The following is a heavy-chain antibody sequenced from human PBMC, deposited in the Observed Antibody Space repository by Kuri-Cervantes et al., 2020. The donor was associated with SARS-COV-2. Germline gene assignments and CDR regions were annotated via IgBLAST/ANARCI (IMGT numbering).Heavy chain of an antibody. Sequence: GGSLRLSCKGSGFSFTSYFISWVRQMPGKGLEWMGGIDPSDSYTNYSPSFQGHVTFSADKSINTAYLQWSGLRASDTAIYYCAIFFIPGVVDYWGPGTLVTVSS. CDR2: IDPSDSYT. V-gene: IGHV5-10-1*01. J-gene: IGHJ4*02. CDR3: AIFFIPGVVDY. CDR1: GFSFTSYF. D-gene: IGHD2-21*01.